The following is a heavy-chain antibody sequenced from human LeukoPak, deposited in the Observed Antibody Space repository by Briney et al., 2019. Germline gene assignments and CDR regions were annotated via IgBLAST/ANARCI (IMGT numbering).Heavy chain of an antibody. J-gene: IGHJ4*02. CDR1: GFTFSDYW. CDR2: INTDGSST. V-gene: IGHV3-74*01. D-gene: IGHD5-18*01. CDR3: ARAPYSYTGVVDY. Sequence: GGSLRLSCAASGFTFSDYWMHWVRQAPGKGLVWVSRINTDGSSTSYADSVKGRFTISRDNAKNTLYLQMNGLRAEDTAVYYCARAPYSYTGVVDYWGQGTLVTVSS.